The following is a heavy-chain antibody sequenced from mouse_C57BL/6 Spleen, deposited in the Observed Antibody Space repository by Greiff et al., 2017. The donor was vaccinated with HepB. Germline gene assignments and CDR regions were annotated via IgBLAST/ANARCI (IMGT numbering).Heavy chain of an antibody. CDR1: GYTFTSYW. Sequence: QVQLQQPGAELVKPGASVKMSCKASGYTFTSYWITWVKQRPGQGLEWIGDIYPGSGSTNYNEKFKSKATLTVDTSSSTAYMQLSSLTSEDSAVYYCARVDYYGSSLDYWGQSTTLTVSS. D-gene: IGHD1-1*01. V-gene: IGHV1-55*01. J-gene: IGHJ2*01. CDR2: IYPGSGST. CDR3: ARVDYYGSSLDY.